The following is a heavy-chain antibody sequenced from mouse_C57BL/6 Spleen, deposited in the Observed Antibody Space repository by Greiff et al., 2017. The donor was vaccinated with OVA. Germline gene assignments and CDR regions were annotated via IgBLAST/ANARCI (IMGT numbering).Heavy chain of an antibody. D-gene: IGHD2-1*01. CDR1: GYSITSGYY. J-gene: IGHJ3*01. CDR2: ISYDGSN. Sequence: EVKLVESGPGLVKPSQSLSLTCSVTGYSITSGYYWNWIRQFPGNKLEWMGYISYDGSNNYNPSLKNRISITRDTSKNQFFLKLNSVTTEDTATYYCARSYYGNPAWFAYWGQGTLVTVSA. V-gene: IGHV3-6*01. CDR3: ARSYYGNPAWFAY.